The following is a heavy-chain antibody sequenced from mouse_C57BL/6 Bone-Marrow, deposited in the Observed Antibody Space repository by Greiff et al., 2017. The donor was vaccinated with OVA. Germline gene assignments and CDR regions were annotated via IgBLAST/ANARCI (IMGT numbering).Heavy chain of an antibody. V-gene: IGHV1-76*01. Sequence: LVESGAEVVRPGASVKLSCKASGYTFTDHYINWVKQRPGQGLEWIARIYPGSGNTYYNEKFQGKATLTAEKSSNTAYMQLSSLTSEDSAVYFCARDDGYFFEYWGQGTTLTVSS. D-gene: IGHD2-3*01. J-gene: IGHJ2*01. CDR1: GYTFTDHY. CDR2: IYPGSGNT. CDR3: ARDDGYFFEY.